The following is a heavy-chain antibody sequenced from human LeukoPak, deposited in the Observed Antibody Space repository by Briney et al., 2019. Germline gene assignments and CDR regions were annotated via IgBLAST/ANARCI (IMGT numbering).Heavy chain of an antibody. CDR3: ARDKAYDFWSGYSNKFDY. V-gene: IGHV4-39*07. D-gene: IGHD3-3*01. Sequence: PSETLSLTCTVSGGSISSSSYYWGWIRQPPGKGLEWIGRIYTSGSTNYNPSLKSRVTMSVDTSKNQFSLKLSSVTAADTAVYYCARDKAYDFWSGYSNKFDYWGQGTLVTVSS. CDR1: GGSISSSSYY. J-gene: IGHJ4*02. CDR2: IYTSGST.